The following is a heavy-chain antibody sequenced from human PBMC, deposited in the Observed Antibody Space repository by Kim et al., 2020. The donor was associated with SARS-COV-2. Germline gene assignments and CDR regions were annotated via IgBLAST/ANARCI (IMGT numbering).Heavy chain of an antibody. V-gene: IGHV1-2*06. CDR2: INPNSGGT. CDR1: GYTFTGYY. J-gene: IGHJ6*01. Sequence: ASVKVSCKASGYTFTGYYVHCVRQAPGQGLEWMGRINPNSGGTNYAQKFQGRVTMTRDTSISTAYMELSRLRSDDTAVYYCARDSSIFGVVIPPLSYYYGMDV. CDR3: ARDSSIFGVVIPPLSYYYGMDV. D-gene: IGHD3-3*01.